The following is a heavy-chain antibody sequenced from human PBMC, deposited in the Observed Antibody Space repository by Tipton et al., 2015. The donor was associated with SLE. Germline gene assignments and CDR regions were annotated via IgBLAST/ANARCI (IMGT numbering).Heavy chain of an antibody. CDR3: AGGYTYGPYYYDLSV. Sequence: LRLSCTVSGGSISTYYWSWIRQPPGQGLEWIGYIYYGGSTNYNPSLKSRVTMSADTSKSQFSLKLSSVTAADTAVYYCAGGYTYGPYYYDLSVWGQGTTVTVSS. V-gene: IGHV4-59*01. CDR1: GGSISTYY. D-gene: IGHD5-18*01. J-gene: IGHJ6*02. CDR2: IYYGGST.